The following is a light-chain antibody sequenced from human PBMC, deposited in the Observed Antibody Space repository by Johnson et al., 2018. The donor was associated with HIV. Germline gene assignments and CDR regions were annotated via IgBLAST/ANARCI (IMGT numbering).Light chain of an antibody. CDR1: SSNIANNY. CDR2: ENN. V-gene: IGLV1-51*02. CDR3: GTWDSSLSAGEV. J-gene: IGLJ1*01. Sequence: QSVLTQPPLVSAAPGQKVTISCSGSSSNIANNYVSWYQQLPGTAPKLLIYENNKRPSGIPDRLSGSKSGTSATLGITGLQTGDEADYYCGTWDSSLSAGEVFGTGTKVTVL.